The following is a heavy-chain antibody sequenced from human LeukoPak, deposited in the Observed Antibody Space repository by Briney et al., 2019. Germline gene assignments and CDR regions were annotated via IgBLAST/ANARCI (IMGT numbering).Heavy chain of an antibody. Sequence: SETLSLTCTVSGGSISSGGYYWSWIRQHPGKGLEWIGYIYYSGSTNYNPSLKSRVTISVDTSKNQFSLKLSSVTAADTAVYYCAREFRDGQAKTGPGYYFDYWGQGTLVTVSS. D-gene: IGHD3-10*01. J-gene: IGHJ4*02. CDR3: AREFRDGQAKTGPGYYFDY. CDR1: GGSISSGGYY. V-gene: IGHV4-31*03. CDR2: IYYSGST.